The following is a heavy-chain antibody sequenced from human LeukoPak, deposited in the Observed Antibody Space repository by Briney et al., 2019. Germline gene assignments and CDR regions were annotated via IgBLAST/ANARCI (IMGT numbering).Heavy chain of an antibody. J-gene: IGHJ6*03. CDR3: ARSEGYSSSYYYYYMDV. V-gene: IGHV4-59*01. CDR2: IYYSGST. CDR1: GGSISSYY. D-gene: IGHD6-13*01. Sequence: SETLSLTCTVSGGSISSYYWSWIRQPPGKGLERIGYIYYSGSTNYNPSLKSRVTISVDTSKNQFSLKLSSVTAADTAVYYCARSEGYSSSYYYYYMDVWGKGTTVTVSS.